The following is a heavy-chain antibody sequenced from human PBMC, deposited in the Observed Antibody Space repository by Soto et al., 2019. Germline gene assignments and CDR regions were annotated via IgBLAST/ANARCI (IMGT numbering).Heavy chain of an antibody. Sequence: RLQESGPGLVRPSGTLSLTCVVSGGFLSQNNWWSWVRQSPGKNLEWIGEIYHNGRTSYNPSRQGRVTMSVDKPKNQYSLRLISVIAADTAVYYCAKGNEALDVWGQGIEVIVSS. CDR2: IYHNGRT. V-gene: IGHV4-4*02. CDR3: AKGNEALDV. J-gene: IGHJ6*02. D-gene: IGHD1-1*01. CDR1: GGFLSQNNW.